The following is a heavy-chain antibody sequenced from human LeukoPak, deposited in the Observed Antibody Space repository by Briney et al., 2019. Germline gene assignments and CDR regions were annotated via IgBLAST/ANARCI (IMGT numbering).Heavy chain of an antibody. Sequence: PSETLSLTCTVSGDSIKNYYWSWIRQSPGKGLEGIGYIYHSGNTNYHPPLKSRLTMSIDTSKNQFSLNLNSVTVADTAVYYCARGNYGSGSYYVVDFDYWGQGTLVTVSS. D-gene: IGHD3-10*01. CDR2: IYHSGNT. V-gene: IGHV4-59*01. CDR1: GDSIKNYY. CDR3: ARGNYGSGSYYVVDFDY. J-gene: IGHJ4*02.